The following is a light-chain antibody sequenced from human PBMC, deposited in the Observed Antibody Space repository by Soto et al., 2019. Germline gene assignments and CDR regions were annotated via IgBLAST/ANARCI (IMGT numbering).Light chain of an antibody. V-gene: IGLV2-14*01. CDR1: NSDVGGYNF. CDR3: SSYTSSSTLV. CDR2: DVT. Sequence: QSVLTQPAFVSGSPGQSITISCTGTNSDVGGYNFVSWYQQHPGKVPKLMIYDVTNRPSGVSNRFPGSKSGNTASLTISGLQAEDEADYYCSSYTSSSTLVFGTGTKLTVL. J-gene: IGLJ1*01.